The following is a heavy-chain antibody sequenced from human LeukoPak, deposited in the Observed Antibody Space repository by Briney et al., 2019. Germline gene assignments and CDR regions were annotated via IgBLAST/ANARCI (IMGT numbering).Heavy chain of an antibody. V-gene: IGHV4-61*05. CDR2: IYYSGST. CDR1: GGSISSSSYY. D-gene: IGHD5-18*01. Sequence: SETLSLTCTVSGGSISSSSYYWGWIRQPPGKGLEWIGYIYYSGSTNYNPSLKSRVTISVDTSKNQFSLKLSSVTAADTAVYYCARGGTAMVRGAFDIWGQGTMVTVSS. J-gene: IGHJ3*02. CDR3: ARGGTAMVRGAFDI.